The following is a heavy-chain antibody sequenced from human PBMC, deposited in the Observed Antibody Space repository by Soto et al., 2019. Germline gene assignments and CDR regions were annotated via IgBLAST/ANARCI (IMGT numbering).Heavy chain of an antibody. CDR2: ISAYNGNT. CDR3: ARGTMVRGVIIRGWFDP. Sequence: GASVKVSCKASGYTFTSYGISWVRQAPGQGLEWMGWISAYNGNTNYAQKLQGRVTMTTDTSTSTAYMELRSLRSDDTAVYYCARGTMVRGVIIRGWFDPWGQGTLVTVSS. CDR1: GYTFTSYG. J-gene: IGHJ5*02. V-gene: IGHV1-18*01. D-gene: IGHD3-10*01.